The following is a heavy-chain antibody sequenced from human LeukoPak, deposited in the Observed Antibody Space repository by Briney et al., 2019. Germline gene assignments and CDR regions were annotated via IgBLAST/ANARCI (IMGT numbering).Heavy chain of an antibody. CDR1: GFTFSTYG. J-gene: IGHJ4*02. V-gene: IGHV3-30*18. D-gene: IGHD5-12*01. CDR2: ISSDGTNI. CDR3: AKGRHSGYDEAFDY. Sequence: PGGSLRLSCAASGFTFSTYGMHWVRQAPGKGLEWVAVISSDGTNIYYADSVKGRFTISRDNSKNTLYLQMNSLRAEDTAVYYCAKGRHSGYDEAFDYWGQGTLVTVSS.